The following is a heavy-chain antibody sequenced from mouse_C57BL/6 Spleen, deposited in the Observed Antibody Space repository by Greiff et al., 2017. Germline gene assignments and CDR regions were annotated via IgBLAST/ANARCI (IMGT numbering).Heavy chain of an antibody. V-gene: IGHV1-81*01. CDR1: GYTFTSYG. Sequence: VQLQQPGAELVKPGASVKLSCKASGYTFTSYGISWVKQRTGQGLEWIGEIYPRSGNTYYNEKFKGKATLTADKSSSTAYMELRSLTSEDSAVYFCARLGQDYGNYAWFAYWGQGTLVTVSA. J-gene: IGHJ3*01. D-gene: IGHD2-1*01. CDR3: ARLGQDYGNYAWFAY. CDR2: IYPRSGNT.